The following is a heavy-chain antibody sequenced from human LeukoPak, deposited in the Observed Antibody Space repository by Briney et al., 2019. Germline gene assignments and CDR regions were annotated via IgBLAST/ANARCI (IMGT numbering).Heavy chain of an antibody. CDR2: IYYSGST. D-gene: IGHD5-24*01. CDR3: AREEIRSWFDP. CDR1: GGSLSSYY. Sequence: SESLSLTCTVSGGSLSSYYWSWIRQPPGKGREWIGYIYYSGSTNYNPSLKSRVTISVDTSKNQFSLKLSSVTAADTAVYYCAREEIRSWFDPWGQGTLVTVSS. J-gene: IGHJ5*02. V-gene: IGHV4-59*01.